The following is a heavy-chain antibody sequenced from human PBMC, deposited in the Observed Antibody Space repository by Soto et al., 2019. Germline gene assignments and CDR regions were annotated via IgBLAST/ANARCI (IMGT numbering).Heavy chain of an antibody. Sequence: PGGSLRLSCAASGFTFSNFAMHGVRQAPGKGLEFVSSISNNGGSTFYGNSVKGRFTISRDNSKNTLYLQMGSLRVEDMAIYYCARDLIWFGEVSVEYYYGMDVWGQGTTVTVSS. V-gene: IGHV3-64*01. J-gene: IGHJ6*02. CDR2: ISNNGGST. D-gene: IGHD3-10*01. CDR1: GFTFSNFA. CDR3: ARDLIWFGEVSVEYYYGMDV.